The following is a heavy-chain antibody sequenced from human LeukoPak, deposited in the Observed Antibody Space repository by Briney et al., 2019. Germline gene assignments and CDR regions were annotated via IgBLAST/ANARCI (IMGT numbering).Heavy chain of an antibody. J-gene: IGHJ4*02. D-gene: IGHD4-11*01. CDR3: ARINTVKATFDY. Sequence: PSETLSLTCSDSGYSFSSNYFCSWIRRPPGKGREWIEVFFLSGTPYYNQSLKSRVSLSIDTSKNQFSLRLSSVTAADTAVYYCARINTVKATFDYWGQGTLVTVSS. V-gene: IGHV4-38-2*01. CDR2: FFLSGTP. CDR1: GYSFSSNYF.